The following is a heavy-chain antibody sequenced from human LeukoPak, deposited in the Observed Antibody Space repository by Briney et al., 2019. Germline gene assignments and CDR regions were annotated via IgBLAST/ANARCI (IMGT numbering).Heavy chain of an antibody. V-gene: IGHV1-18*01. CDR2: ISAYNGNT. Sequence: GASVKVSCKASGYTFTSYGISWVRPAPRQGLEWMGWISAYNGNTNYAQKHQGRGTMTTDTSTSTAYMELRSLRSDDTAVYYCALRDDYGDYWGQGTLVTVSS. D-gene: IGHD3-16*01. CDR1: GYTFTSYG. J-gene: IGHJ4*02. CDR3: ALRDDYGDY.